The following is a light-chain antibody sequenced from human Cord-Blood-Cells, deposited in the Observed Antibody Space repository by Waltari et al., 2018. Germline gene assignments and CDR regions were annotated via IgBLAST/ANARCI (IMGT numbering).Light chain of an antibody. CDR3: CSYAGSSTVV. V-gene: IGLV2-23*02. J-gene: IGLJ2*01. CDR2: EVS. CDR1: SSYVGSYNL. Sequence: QSALTQPASVSGSPGQSITISCTGTSSYVGSYNLVSWYQQHPGKAPKLMIYEVSKRPSGVSNRFSGSKSGNTAPLTISGLQAEDEADYYCCSYAGSSTVVFGGGTKLTVL.